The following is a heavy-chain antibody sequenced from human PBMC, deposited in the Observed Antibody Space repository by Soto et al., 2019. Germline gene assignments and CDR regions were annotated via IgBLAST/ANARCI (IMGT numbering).Heavy chain of an antibody. CDR1: GYTLTSYG. D-gene: IGHD3-10*01. V-gene: IGHV1-18*01. J-gene: IGHJ4*02. CDR3: ARDLNGSGGTY. CDR2: ISAYNGNT. Sequence: QVQLVQSGAEVKKPGASVKVSCKASGYTLTSYGINWVRQAPGQGLEWMGWISAYNGNTNYAQKLQGRVTMTTDTPTSTAYVELRSLRSADTAVYYCARDLNGSGGTYWGQGTLVTVSS.